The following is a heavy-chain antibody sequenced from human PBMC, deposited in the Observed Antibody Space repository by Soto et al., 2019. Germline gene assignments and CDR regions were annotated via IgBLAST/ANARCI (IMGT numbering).Heavy chain of an antibody. CDR2: ISAYNGNT. CDR3: ARVRQDIVVVPAAAAQDAFDI. D-gene: IGHD2-2*01. V-gene: IGHV1-18*01. CDR1: GYTFTSYG. J-gene: IGHJ3*02. Sequence: PSVKVSCKASGYTFTSYGISWVRQAPGQGLEWMGWISAYNGNTNYAQKLQGRVTMTTDTSTSTAYMELRSLRSDDTAVYYCARVRQDIVVVPAAAAQDAFDIWGQGTMVTVSS.